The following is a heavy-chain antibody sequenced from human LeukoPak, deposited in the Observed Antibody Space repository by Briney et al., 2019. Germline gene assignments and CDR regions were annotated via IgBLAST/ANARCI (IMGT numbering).Heavy chain of an antibody. D-gene: IGHD3-3*01. Sequence: GGSLRLSCAVSGFTVSSNYMSWVRQAPGKGLEWVSVIYSGGSTYYADSVKGRFTISRDNSKNTLYLQMNSLRAEDTAVYYCAKVFVPGYDFWSGYSSPIYYFDYWGQGTLVTVSS. CDR2: IYSGGST. CDR3: AKVFVPGYDFWSGYSSPIYYFDY. CDR1: GFTVSSNY. V-gene: IGHV3-53*01. J-gene: IGHJ4*02.